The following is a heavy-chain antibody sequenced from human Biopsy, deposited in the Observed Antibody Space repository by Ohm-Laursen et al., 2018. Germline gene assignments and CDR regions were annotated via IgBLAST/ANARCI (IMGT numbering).Heavy chain of an antibody. J-gene: IGHJ4*02. Sequence: SSVKVSCKASGYTFTSYDISWVRQAPGQGLEWMGGIIPMFGTANYAQMFQGRVTISADGSTSTSYMELSSLTTEDTAIYYCARGPHSGSHSCFDYWGRGTLVTVSS. V-gene: IGHV1-69*01. CDR3: ARGPHSGSHSCFDY. CDR2: IIPMFGTA. D-gene: IGHD1-26*01. CDR1: GYTFTSYD.